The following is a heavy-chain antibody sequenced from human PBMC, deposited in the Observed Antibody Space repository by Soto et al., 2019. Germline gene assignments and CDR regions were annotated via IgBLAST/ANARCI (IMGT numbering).Heavy chain of an antibody. J-gene: IGHJ3*02. Sequence: GGSLRLSCAASGFTFSSYEMNWVRQAPGKGLEWVSYISSSGSTIYYADSVKGRFTISRDNAKNSLYLQMNSLRAEDTAVYYCARDPVDTAMVDAFDIWGQGTMVTVSS. D-gene: IGHD5-18*01. CDR1: GFTFSSYE. CDR3: ARDPVDTAMVDAFDI. V-gene: IGHV3-48*03. CDR2: ISSSGSTI.